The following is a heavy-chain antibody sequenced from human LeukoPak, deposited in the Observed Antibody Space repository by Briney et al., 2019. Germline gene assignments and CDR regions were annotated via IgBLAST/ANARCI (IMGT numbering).Heavy chain of an antibody. D-gene: IGHD5-12*01. Sequence: SETLSLTCTVSGDSISSSSYYWGWIRQPPGKGLEWIGSFYYSGSTYYNPSLKSRVTISVDTSKNQFSLKLSSVTAADTAVYYCARDGNIGYGRFDSWGQGTLVTVSS. V-gene: IGHV4-39*07. CDR1: GDSISSSSYY. CDR2: FYYSGST. CDR3: ARDGNIGYGRFDS. J-gene: IGHJ4*02.